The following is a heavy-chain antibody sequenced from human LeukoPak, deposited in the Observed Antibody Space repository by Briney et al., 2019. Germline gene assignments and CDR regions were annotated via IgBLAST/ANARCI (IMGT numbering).Heavy chain of an antibody. CDR3: AKDPTTSRSTFHFVN. V-gene: IGHV3-30*18. CDR2: ISYDGRNQ. CDR1: GFTFSSYG. Sequence: PGGSLRLSCVASGFTFSSYGMHWVRQAPGKGLDWVAVISYDGRNQHYADSVKGRFTISRDNSKNTLYLQMNSLRAEDTAVYYCAKDPTTSRSTFHFVNWGQGALVTVSS. D-gene: IGHD1-7*01. J-gene: IGHJ4*02.